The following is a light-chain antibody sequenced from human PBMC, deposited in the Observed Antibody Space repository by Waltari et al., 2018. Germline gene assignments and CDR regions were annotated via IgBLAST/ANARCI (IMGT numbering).Light chain of an antibody. J-gene: IGLJ2*01. CDR1: NSDVGTYNY. CDR3: TSYGGVNVLGVL. V-gene: IGLV2-8*01. Sequence: QSALTQPPSASGSPGQSVTISCAGTNSDVGTYNYVSWYQHHPGKAPKLLIYGVTERLPGVPGRFSGSMSGATASLTVSGLQADDEADYYCTSYGGVNVLGVLFGGGTKLTVL. CDR2: GVT.